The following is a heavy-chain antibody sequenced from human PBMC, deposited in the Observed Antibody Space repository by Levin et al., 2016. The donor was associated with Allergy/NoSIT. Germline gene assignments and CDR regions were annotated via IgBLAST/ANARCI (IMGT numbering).Heavy chain of an antibody. CDR3: ARGEWAAPNPYP. D-gene: IGHD2-15*01. Sequence: VRQAPGKGLEWVANIKQDGSEKYYVDSVKGRFTISRDNAKNSLYLQMNSLRAEDTAVYYCARGEWAAPNPYPWGQGTLVTVSS. J-gene: IGHJ5*02. V-gene: IGHV3-7*03. CDR2: IKQDGSEK.